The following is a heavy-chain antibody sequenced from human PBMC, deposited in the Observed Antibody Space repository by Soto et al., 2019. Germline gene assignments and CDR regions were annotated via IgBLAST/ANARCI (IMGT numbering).Heavy chain of an antibody. D-gene: IGHD1-26*01. CDR1: GFTFSANA. J-gene: IGHJ4*02. Sequence: QEQLVESGGDVVQPGRSLTLSCAASGFTFSANAMHWVRQAPGKGLEWVAVIAYDGTIKIYRDSVKGLFTISRDDSKSALYLQMTSLRPEDAAVYYCARDKIKGAPDYLDSWGQGTLVTVSS. CDR2: IAYDGTIK. CDR3: ARDKIKGAPDYLDS. V-gene: IGHV3-30-3*01.